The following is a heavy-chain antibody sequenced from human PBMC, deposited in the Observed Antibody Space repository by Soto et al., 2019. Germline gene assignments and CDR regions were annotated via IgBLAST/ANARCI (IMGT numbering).Heavy chain of an antibody. V-gene: IGHV1-46*01. D-gene: IGHD6-19*01. CDR1: GYMFTSYF. Sequence: QGHLVQSGAEVKRPGASVRVSCESSGYMFTSYFIHWVRQAPGQGVEWVGVINPSDGTTTYAQKFQARIPMTRDTSTTTVDMELSSLRSEDTAVYYCARDKDSSARPRAEFDYWGQGTLITVSS. CDR2: INPSDGTT. J-gene: IGHJ4*02. CDR3: ARDKDSSARPRAEFDY.